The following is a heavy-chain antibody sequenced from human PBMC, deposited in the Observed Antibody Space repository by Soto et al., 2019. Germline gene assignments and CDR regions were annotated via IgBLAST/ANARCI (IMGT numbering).Heavy chain of an antibody. D-gene: IGHD6-13*01. CDR3: ARGRGAAADYFDF. Sequence: GGSLRLSCAASGFTFSSYWMHWVRQPPGKGLVWVSRINSDGSSASYADSVKGRFTISRDNAKNSLFLQMNSLRAEDTAVYYCARGRGAAADYFDFWGQGT. J-gene: IGHJ4*02. CDR1: GFTFSSYW. CDR2: INSDGSSA. V-gene: IGHV3-74*01.